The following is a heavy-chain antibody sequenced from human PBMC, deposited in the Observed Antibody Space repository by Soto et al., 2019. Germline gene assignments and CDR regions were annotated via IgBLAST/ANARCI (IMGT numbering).Heavy chain of an antibody. CDR1: GGSISSYY. CDR3: ARAPSFAQLNY. CDR2: IYYSGST. J-gene: IGHJ4*02. D-gene: IGHD3-3*01. V-gene: IGHV4-59*01. Sequence: SETLSLTCTVSGGSISSYYWSWIRQPPGKGLEWIGYIYYSGSTNYNPSLKSRVTISVDTSKNQFSLKLSSVTAADTAVYYCARAPSFAQLNYWGQGTLVTVSS.